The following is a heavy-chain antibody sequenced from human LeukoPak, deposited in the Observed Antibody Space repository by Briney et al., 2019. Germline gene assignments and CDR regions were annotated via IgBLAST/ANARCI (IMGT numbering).Heavy chain of an antibody. CDR3: AKDITGTYSRQTYFDY. V-gene: IGHV3-9*01. CDR1: GFTFDDYA. D-gene: IGHD1-7*01. Sequence: PGGSLRLSCAASGFTFDDYAMHWVRQAPGKGLEWVSGISWNSGNIGYADSVKGRFTISRDNAKNSLYLQMNSLRAEDTALYYCAKDITGTYSRQTYFDYWGQGTLVTVSS. J-gene: IGHJ4*02. CDR2: ISWNSGNI.